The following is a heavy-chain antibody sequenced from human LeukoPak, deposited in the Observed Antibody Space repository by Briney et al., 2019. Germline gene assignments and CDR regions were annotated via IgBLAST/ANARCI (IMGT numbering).Heavy chain of an antibody. CDR2: ISANKGDT. D-gene: IGHD3-10*01. CDR1: GYTFTSYG. CDR3: ARGKGGDISFDY. Sequence: GASVKVSCKASGYTFTSYGINWVRQAPGRGLERMGWISANKGDTNSARNFQGRVTMTTDTSTSTTYMELRSLRSDDTAVYYCARGKGGDISFDYWGQGTLVTVSS. J-gene: IGHJ4*02. V-gene: IGHV1-18*01.